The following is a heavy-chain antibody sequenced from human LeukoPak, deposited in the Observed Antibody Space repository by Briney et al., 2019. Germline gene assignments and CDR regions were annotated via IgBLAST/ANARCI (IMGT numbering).Heavy chain of an antibody. Sequence: SETLSLTCTVSGGSISRSPYYWGWIRQPPGKGLEWIGSIYYSGSFYNNPSLNSRVTISVDTSKNQFSLKLSSVTAADTAVYYCARESLTVTGSYYYYMDVWGKGTTVTVSS. CDR3: ARESLTVTGSYYYYMDV. D-gene: IGHD2-21*02. V-gene: IGHV4-39*07. J-gene: IGHJ6*03. CDR2: IYYSGSF. CDR1: GGSISRSPYY.